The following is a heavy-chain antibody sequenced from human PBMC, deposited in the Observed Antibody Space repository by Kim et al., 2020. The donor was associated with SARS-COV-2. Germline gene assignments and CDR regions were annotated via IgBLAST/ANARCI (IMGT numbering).Heavy chain of an antibody. J-gene: IGHJ6*02. Sequence: KYAKKFEGWVTVTRDTPISTAYMALSRLRSDDTAVYYCARDGRPDYYGMDVWGQGTTVTVSS. CDR3: ARDGRPDYYGMDV. V-gene: IGHV1-2*04.